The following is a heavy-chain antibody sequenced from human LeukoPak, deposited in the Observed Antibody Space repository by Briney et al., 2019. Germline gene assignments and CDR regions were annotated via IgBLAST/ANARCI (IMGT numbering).Heavy chain of an antibody. V-gene: IGHV3-21*01. CDR3: ALTGHYYDSSGSFFDY. Sequence: GGSLRLSCAASGFTFSSYSMNWVRQAPGKGLEWVSSISSSSSYIYYADSVKGRFTISRDNAKNSLYLQMNSLRAEDTPVYYCALTGHYYDSSGSFFDYWGQGTLVTVSS. J-gene: IGHJ4*02. CDR2: ISSSSSYI. D-gene: IGHD3-22*01. CDR1: GFTFSSYS.